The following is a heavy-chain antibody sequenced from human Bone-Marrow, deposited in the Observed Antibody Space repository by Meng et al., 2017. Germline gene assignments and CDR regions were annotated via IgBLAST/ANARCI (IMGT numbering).Heavy chain of an antibody. CDR3: AKCGGGQQLVRRTYYYYGMDV. D-gene: IGHD6-13*01. CDR2: ISGSGGST. Sequence: GESLKISCAASGFTFSSYAMSWVRQAPGKGLEWVSAISGSGGSTYYADSVKGRFTISRDNSKNTLYLQMNSLRAEDTAVYYCAKCGGGQQLVRRTYYYYGMDVWGQGTMVTSCS. CDR1: GFTFSSYA. V-gene: IGHV3-23*01. J-gene: IGHJ6*01.